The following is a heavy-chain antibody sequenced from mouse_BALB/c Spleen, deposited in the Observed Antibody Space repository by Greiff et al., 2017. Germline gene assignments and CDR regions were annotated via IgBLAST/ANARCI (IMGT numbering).Heavy chain of an antibody. V-gene: IGHV5-17*02. CDR3: ARSGAMDY. Sequence: EVKLEESGGGLVQPGGSRKLSCAASGFTFSSFGMHWVRQAPEKGLEWVAYISSGSSTIYYADTVKGRFTISRDNPKNTLFLQMTSLRSEDTAMYYCARSGAMDYWGQGTSVTVSS. D-gene: IGHD3-1*01. J-gene: IGHJ4*01. CDR2: ISSGSSTI. CDR1: GFTFSSFG.